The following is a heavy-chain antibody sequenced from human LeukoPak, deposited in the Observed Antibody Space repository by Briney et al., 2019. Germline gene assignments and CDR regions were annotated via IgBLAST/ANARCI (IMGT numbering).Heavy chain of an antibody. CDR1: GFTFSPYS. J-gene: IGHJ5*02. Sequence: PGGSLRLSCAASGFTFSPYSMNWVRQAPGKGLEWVSVIYVTGTPKYADSATGRFTISRDNSKNTVDLQMNKLRPEDTAVYYCARNSAYHFWSGYYLGGVDPWGQGTLVTVSS. V-gene: IGHV3-66*02. CDR3: ARNSAYHFWSGYYLGGVDP. CDR2: IYVTGTP. D-gene: IGHD3-3*01.